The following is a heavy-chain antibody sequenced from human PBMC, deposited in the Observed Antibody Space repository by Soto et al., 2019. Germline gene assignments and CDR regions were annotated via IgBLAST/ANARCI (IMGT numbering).Heavy chain of an antibody. D-gene: IGHD3-22*01. V-gene: IGHV4-59*01. CDR2: IYYSGST. CDR3: ARAHDSSGYYPDYYYGMDV. J-gene: IGHJ6*02. Sequence: PSETLSLTFTVSGGSISSYYWSWIRQPPGKGLEWIGYIYYSGSTNYNPSLKSRVTISVDTSKNQFSLKLSSVTAADTAVYYCARAHDSSGYYPDYYYGMDVWGQGTTVTVSS. CDR1: GGSISSYY.